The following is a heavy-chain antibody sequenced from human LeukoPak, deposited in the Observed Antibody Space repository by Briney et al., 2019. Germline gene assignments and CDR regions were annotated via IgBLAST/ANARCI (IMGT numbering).Heavy chain of an antibody. V-gene: IGHV3-30*18. J-gene: IGHJ4*02. D-gene: IGHD2-15*01. CDR2: ISHDGSNK. CDR1: GFIFSTYG. Sequence: PGRSLRLSCAASGFIFSTYGMHWVRQAPGKGLEWVAVISHDGSNKFYADSVKGRFTISRDNSKNTLYLQMNSLRAEDTAVYYCAKSGGIAYYFDYWGQGTLVTVSS. CDR3: AKSGGIAYYFDY.